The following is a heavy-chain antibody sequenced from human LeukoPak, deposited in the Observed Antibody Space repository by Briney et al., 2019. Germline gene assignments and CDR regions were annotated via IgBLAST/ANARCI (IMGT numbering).Heavy chain of an antibody. V-gene: IGHV3-23*01. J-gene: IGHJ4*02. CDR1: GFTIGNRA. CDR3: ARRGYNYGQFDL. Sequence: WGSLRLSCAASGFTIGNRAMGWSRQASGKGLEWVSLNIGSGGTTYYAGSVKGRFTVFRDTSRNTLHLQMNNLRAEDTALYYCARRGYNYGQFDLWGPGTLVTVSS. CDR2: NIGSGGTT. D-gene: IGHD5-18*01.